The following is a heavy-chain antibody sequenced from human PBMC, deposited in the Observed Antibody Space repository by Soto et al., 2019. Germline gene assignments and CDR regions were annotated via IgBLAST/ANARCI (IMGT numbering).Heavy chain of an antibody. Sequence: QLRLQESGSGVVKTSESLSLTCTVFGASISYGGYSWSWIRQLPGWGLEWIGHITHLENTYFNPSFKSRVSMSIDRTTNHFSLKVTSMTAADKGRYFCVRGGGNDPFEYWGQGILVTVSS. CDR2: ITHLENT. D-gene: IGHD5-12*01. CDR3: VRGGGNDPFEY. CDR1: GASISYGGYS. J-gene: IGHJ4*02. V-gene: IGHV4-30-2*06.